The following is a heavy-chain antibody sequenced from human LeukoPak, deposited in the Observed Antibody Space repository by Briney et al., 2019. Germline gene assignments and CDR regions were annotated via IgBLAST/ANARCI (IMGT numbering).Heavy chain of an antibody. CDR1: GFTVSSNY. Sequence: GGSLRLSCAASGFTVSSNYMSWVRQAPGKGLEWVSVIYSGGSTYYADSVKGRFTISRDNSKNTLYLQMNSLRAEDTAVYYCARGQVPLRSLEWSMDVWGQGTTVTVSS. V-gene: IGHV3-53*01. CDR3: ARGQVPLRSLEWSMDV. D-gene: IGHD3-3*01. J-gene: IGHJ6*02. CDR2: IYSGGST.